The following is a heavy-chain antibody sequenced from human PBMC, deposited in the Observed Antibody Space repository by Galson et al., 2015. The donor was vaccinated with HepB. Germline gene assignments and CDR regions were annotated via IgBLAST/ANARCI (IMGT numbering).Heavy chain of an antibody. Sequence: SVKVSCKASGYTFTSYAMHWVRQAPGQRLEWMGWINAGNGNTKYSQKFQGRVTITRDTSASTAYMELSSLRSEDTAVYYCARDGGIQLWLYWFDPWGQGTLVTVSS. CDR2: INAGNGNT. CDR1: GYTFTSYA. D-gene: IGHD5-18*01. CDR3: ARDGGIQLWLYWFDP. V-gene: IGHV1-3*01. J-gene: IGHJ5*02.